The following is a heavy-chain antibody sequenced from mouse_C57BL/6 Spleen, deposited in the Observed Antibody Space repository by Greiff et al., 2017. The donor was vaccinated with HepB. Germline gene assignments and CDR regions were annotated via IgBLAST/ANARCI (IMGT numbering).Heavy chain of an antibody. D-gene: IGHD2-1*01. CDR1: GFTFSDYY. CDR2: INYDGSST. Sequence: EVKLMESEGGLVQPGSSMKLSCTASGFTFSDYYMAWVRQVPEKGLEWVANINYDGSSTYYLDSLKSRFIISRDNAKNILYLQMSSLKSEDTATYYCAREGVYYGNLYRYFDVWGTGTTVTVSS. J-gene: IGHJ1*03. V-gene: IGHV5-16*01. CDR3: AREGVYYGNLYRYFDV.